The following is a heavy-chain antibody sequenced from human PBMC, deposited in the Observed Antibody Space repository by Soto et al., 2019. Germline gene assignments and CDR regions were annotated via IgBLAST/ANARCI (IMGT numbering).Heavy chain of an antibody. CDR2: ISAYNGNT. Sequence: GASVEVSCKASGYTFTSYGISWVRQAPGQGLEWMGWISAYNGNTNYAQKLQGRVTMTTDTSTSTAYMELRSLRSDDTAVYYCARGYFDWLLSVLVDAFDIWGQGTMVTVSS. J-gene: IGHJ3*02. V-gene: IGHV1-18*01. CDR1: GYTFTSYG. CDR3: ARGYFDWLLSVLVDAFDI. D-gene: IGHD3-9*01.